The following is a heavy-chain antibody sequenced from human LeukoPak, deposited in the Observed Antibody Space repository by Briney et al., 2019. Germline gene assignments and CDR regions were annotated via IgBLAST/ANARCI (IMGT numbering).Heavy chain of an antibody. CDR3: ATAVVSSGRYPFDI. V-gene: IGHV7-4-1*01. J-gene: IGHJ3*02. Sequence: ASVKVSCKASGYTFTSYAMNWVRQAPGQGLEWMGWINTNTGNPTYAQGFTGRFVFSLDTSVSTAYLQICSLKAEDTAVYYCATAVVSSGRYPFDIWGQGTMVTVSS. CDR2: INTNTGNP. D-gene: IGHD3-22*01. CDR1: GYTFTSYA.